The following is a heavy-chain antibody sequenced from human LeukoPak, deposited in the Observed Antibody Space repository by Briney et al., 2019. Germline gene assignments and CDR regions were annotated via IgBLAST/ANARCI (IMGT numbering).Heavy chain of an antibody. V-gene: IGHV1-46*01. Sequence: ASVKVSCKASGYTFTSYYMHWVRQAPGQGLEWMGIINPGGGSTSYAQKLQGRVTMTRDTSTSTVYMELSSLRSEDTAVYYCARGYYYDSSGFNWFDPWGQGTLVTVSS. CDR2: INPGGGST. CDR1: GYTFTSYY. CDR3: ARGYYYDSSGFNWFDP. J-gene: IGHJ5*02. D-gene: IGHD3-22*01.